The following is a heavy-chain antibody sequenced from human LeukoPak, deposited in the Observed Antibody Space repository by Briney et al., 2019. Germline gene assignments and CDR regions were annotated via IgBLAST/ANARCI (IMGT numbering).Heavy chain of an antibody. CDR1: GDRVSINSAA. J-gene: IGHJ4*02. D-gene: IGHD6-19*01. V-gene: IGHV6-1*01. CDR2: TYQRSKWYN. Sequence: SQTLSLTCAISGDRVSINSAAWNWIRQSPSRGLEWLGRTYQRSKWYNDYAVSVKSRITIDPDISKNQFSLQLNSVTPEDTAVYYCARSPSPNSSGWYFDYWGQGTLVTVSS. CDR3: ARSPSPNSSGWYFDY.